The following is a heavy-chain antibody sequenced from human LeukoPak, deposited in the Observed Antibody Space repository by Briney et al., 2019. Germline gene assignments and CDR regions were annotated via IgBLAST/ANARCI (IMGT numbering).Heavy chain of an antibody. V-gene: IGHV4-4*02. J-gene: IGHJ3*02. CDR1: GFTFSNYAM. CDR3: ARDGDYGDPNDAFDI. D-gene: IGHD4-17*01. CDR2: IYHSGST. Sequence: NPGGSLRLSCAASGFTFSNYAMSWVRQPPGKGLEWIGEIYHSGSTNYNPSLKSRVTISVDKSKNQFSLKLSSVTAADTAVYYCARDGDYGDPNDAFDIWGQGTMVTVSS.